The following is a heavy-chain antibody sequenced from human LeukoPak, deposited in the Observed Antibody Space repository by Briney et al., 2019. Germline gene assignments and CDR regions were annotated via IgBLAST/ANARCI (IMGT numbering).Heavy chain of an antibody. V-gene: IGHV3-23*01. J-gene: IGHJ4*02. CDR3: ANLWWSAATGTADFGY. CDR1: GFSFSNYA. D-gene: IGHD6-13*01. Sequence: PGGSLRLSCTASGFSFSNYAMTWVRQAPEKGLEWVSSIVGGGGSTYYADSVRGRFIISRDNSKNTLYLQMNSLRAGDTALYYCANLWWSAATGTADFGYWGQGTLVTVSS. CDR2: IVGGGGST.